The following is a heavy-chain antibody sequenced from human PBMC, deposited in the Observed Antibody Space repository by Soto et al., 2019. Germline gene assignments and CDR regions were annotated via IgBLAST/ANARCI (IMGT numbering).Heavy chain of an antibody. J-gene: IGHJ5*01. V-gene: IGHV4-31*03. D-gene: IGHD1-26*01. CDR3: ARHSASWQWFDY. CDR1: GGSISSGGYY. Sequence: QVQLQESGPGLVKPSQTLSLTCSVSGGSISSGGYYWSWIRQHPEKGLEWIGYIYYSGSTNYNPSLKSRVIISVATSSNRFSLDLRSVTAEDTAIYYCARHSASWQWFDYWGQGTLVTVSS. CDR2: IYYSGST.